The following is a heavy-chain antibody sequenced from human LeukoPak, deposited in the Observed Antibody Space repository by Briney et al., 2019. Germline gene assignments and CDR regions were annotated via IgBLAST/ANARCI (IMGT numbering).Heavy chain of an antibody. J-gene: IGHJ6*02. CDR2: INPNSGGT. Sequence: GASVKVSCKASGYTFTGYYMHWVRQAPGQGLEWMGRINPNSGGTNYAQKFQGRVTMTRDTSTSTAYMELSRLRSVDTAVYYCARTEDIVVVPPQYYYGMDVWGQGTTVTVSS. CDR3: ARTEDIVVVPPQYYYGMDV. V-gene: IGHV1-2*06. CDR1: GYTFTGYY. D-gene: IGHD2-2*01.